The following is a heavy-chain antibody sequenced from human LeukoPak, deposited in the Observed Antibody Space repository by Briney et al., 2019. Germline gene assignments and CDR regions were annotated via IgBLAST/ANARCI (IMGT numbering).Heavy chain of an antibody. J-gene: IGHJ4*02. CDR2: ISSSGSTI. Sequence: GGSLRLSCAASGFTFSSYEMNWVRQAPGKGLEWVSYISSSGSTIYYADSVKGRFSISRDNAKNSLYLQMNSLRAEDTAVYYCARFYYDSSGYPIVDHWGQGTLVTVSS. V-gene: IGHV3-48*03. CDR3: ARFYYDSSGYPIVDH. D-gene: IGHD3-22*01. CDR1: GFTFSSYE.